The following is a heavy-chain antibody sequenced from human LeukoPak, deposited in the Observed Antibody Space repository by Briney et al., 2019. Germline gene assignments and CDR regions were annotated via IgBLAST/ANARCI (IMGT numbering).Heavy chain of an antibody. CDR2: ISSSSSYI. CDR3: ARDLFDSLATFDY. CDR1: GFTFSSYS. D-gene: IGHD5-24*01. V-gene: IGHV3-21*01. Sequence: GGSLRLSCAASGFTFSSYSMNWVRQAPGKGLEWVSSISSSSSYIYYADSVKGRFTISRDNAKNSLYLQMNSLRAEDTAVYYCARDLFDSLATFDYWGQGTLVTVSS. J-gene: IGHJ4*02.